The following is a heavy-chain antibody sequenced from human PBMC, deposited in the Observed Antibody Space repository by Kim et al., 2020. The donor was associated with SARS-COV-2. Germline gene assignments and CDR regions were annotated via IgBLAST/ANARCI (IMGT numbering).Heavy chain of an antibody. V-gene: IGHV3-7*01. Sequence: GGSLRLSCAASGFTFSSYWMSWVRQAPGKGLEWVANIKQDGSEKYYVDSVKGRFTISRDNAKNSLYLQMNSLRAEDTAVYYCAREGSFGVANPDYYYYYGMDVWGQGTTVTVSS. CDR3: AREGSFGVANPDYYYYYGMDV. CDR2: IKQDGSEK. J-gene: IGHJ6*02. CDR1: GFTFSSYW. D-gene: IGHD3-3*01.